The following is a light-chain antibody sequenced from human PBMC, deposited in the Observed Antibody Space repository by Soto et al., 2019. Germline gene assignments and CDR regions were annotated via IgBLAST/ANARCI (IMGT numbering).Light chain of an antibody. J-gene: IGKJ5*01. CDR1: QSVSSY. Sequence: EMVLTQSPATLSLSPGERATLSCRASQSVSSYLAWYQQKPGQAPRLLIYDASNRATGIPARFSGSGSGTDFTRTISSLEPEDFAVYYCQQRSNWPITFGQGTRLEIK. CDR2: DAS. V-gene: IGKV3-11*01. CDR3: QQRSNWPIT.